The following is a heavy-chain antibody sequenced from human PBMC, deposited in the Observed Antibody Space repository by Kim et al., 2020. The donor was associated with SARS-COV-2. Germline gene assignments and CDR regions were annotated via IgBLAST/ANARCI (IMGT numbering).Heavy chain of an antibody. Sequence: ASVKVSCKASGYTFTNYAMNWVRQAPGQGLEWMGWINTKTGNPTYAQGFTGRFVFSLDTSVSTAFLQISSLKAEDTAVYYCAREHSNSRVPLDYWGQGTLVTVSS. CDR2: INTKTGNP. J-gene: IGHJ4*02. D-gene: IGHD6-13*01. CDR3: AREHSNSRVPLDY. V-gene: IGHV7-4-1*02. CDR1: GYTFTNYA.